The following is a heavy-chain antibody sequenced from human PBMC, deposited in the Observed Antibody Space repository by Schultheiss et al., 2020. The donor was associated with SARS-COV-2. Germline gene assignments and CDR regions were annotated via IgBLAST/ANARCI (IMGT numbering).Heavy chain of an antibody. V-gene: IGHV3-30*07. CDR2: ISYDGSNK. J-gene: IGHJ6*02. CDR1: GFTFSSYA. CDR3: ARQIIVGATYYYYYGMDV. D-gene: IGHD1-26*01. Sequence: GGSLRLSCAASGFTFSSYAMHWVRQAPGKGLEWVAVISYDGSNKYYADSVKGRFSISRENAKDSLYLQMNSLRAEDTAVYYCARQIIVGATYYYYYGMDVWGQGTTVTVSS.